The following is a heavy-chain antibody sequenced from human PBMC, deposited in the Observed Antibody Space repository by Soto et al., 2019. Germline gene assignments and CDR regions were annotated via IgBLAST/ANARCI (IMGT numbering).Heavy chain of an antibody. CDR2: IIPIFGTA. CDR3: ARDGGRHSGGIDY. CDR1: GCTFSSYS. D-gene: IGHD1-26*01. J-gene: IGHJ4*02. Sequence: QVKLVQSGAEVKKPGSSVKVSCKASGCTFSSYSINWVRQAPGQGLEWMGEIIPIFGTANYAQKFQGRVTITAEESTSTAYMELSSLRSEDTAVYYCARDGGRHSGGIDYWGQGTLVTVSS. V-gene: IGHV1-69*01.